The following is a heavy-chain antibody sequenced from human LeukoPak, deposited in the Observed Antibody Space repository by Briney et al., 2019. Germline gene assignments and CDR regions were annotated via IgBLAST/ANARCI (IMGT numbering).Heavy chain of an antibody. D-gene: IGHD3-10*01. V-gene: IGHV3-66*02. CDR1: GFTVSSNY. Sequence: GGSLRLSCAASGFTVSSNYVSWVRQAPGKGLEWVSVIYSGGSTYYADSVKGRLTISRDNSKNTLYLQMNSLRAEDTAVYYCAKDRRAWFKYYFDYWGQGTLVTVSS. CDR3: AKDRRAWFKYYFDY. J-gene: IGHJ4*02. CDR2: IYSGGST.